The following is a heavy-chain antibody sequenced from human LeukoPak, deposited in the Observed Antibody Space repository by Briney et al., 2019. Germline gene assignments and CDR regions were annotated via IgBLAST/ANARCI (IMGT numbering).Heavy chain of an antibody. CDR3: ARDVGGYCSSTSCYHNWFDP. CDR1: GGSISSHY. D-gene: IGHD2-2*01. CDR2: LFDSVNT. J-gene: IGHJ5*02. Sequence: SETLSLTCTVSGGSISSHYWSWIRQPPGKGLEWIAYLFDSVNTKDNPSLQSRLTLSADTSKNQFSLKLSSVTAADTAVYYCARDVGGYCSSTSCYHNWFDPWGQGTLVTVSS. V-gene: IGHV4-59*11.